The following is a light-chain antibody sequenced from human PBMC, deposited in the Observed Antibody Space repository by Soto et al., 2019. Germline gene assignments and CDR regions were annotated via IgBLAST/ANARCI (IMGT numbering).Light chain of an antibody. V-gene: IGKV3-15*01. CDR1: QSISGT. Sequence: EIVMTQSPATLSVSPGGRATLSCRASQSISGTLAWYQQKPGQAPRLLIYGASTSATSFTARFSGSGSGTDFTLTISSLQSEDFAVYYCQQYNNWPWTFGQGTKVEIK. CDR2: GAS. J-gene: IGKJ1*01. CDR3: QQYNNWPWT.